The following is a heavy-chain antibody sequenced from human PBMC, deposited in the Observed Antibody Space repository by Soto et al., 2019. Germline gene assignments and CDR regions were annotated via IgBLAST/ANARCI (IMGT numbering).Heavy chain of an antibody. V-gene: IGHV1-69*13. Sequence: GASVKVSCKASGGTFSSYAISWVRQAPGQGLEWMGGIIPIFGTANYAQKFQGRVTITADESTSTAYMELSSLRSEDTAVYYCARASPGRDGYNYDYYYYYGMDVWGQGTTVTVSS. CDR3: ARASPGRDGYNYDYYYYYGMDV. CDR2: IIPIFGTA. CDR1: GGTFSSYA. D-gene: IGHD5-12*01. J-gene: IGHJ6*02.